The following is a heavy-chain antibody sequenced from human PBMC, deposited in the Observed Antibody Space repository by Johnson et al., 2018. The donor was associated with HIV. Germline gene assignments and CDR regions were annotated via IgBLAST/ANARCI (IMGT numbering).Heavy chain of an antibody. CDR1: GFTFDDYA. D-gene: IGHD6-6*01. CDR3: AKGRSEYSSPIGAFDI. J-gene: IGHJ3*02. Sequence: VLLVESGGGLVQPGRSLRLSCAASGFTFDDYAMHWVRQAPGKGLEWVSGISWTSRSIGYADSVKGRFPISRDNAKNSLYLQMNSLRAEDTALYYCAKGRSEYSSPIGAFDIWGQGTMVTVSS. CDR2: ISWTSRSI. V-gene: IGHV3-9*01.